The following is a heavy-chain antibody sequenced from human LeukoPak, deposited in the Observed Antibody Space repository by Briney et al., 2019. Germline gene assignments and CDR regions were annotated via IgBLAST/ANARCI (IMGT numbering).Heavy chain of an antibody. CDR1: GFTFTTYW. V-gene: IGHV3-64D*06. CDR2: ISGSGGST. J-gene: IGHJ4*02. CDR3: VKGIAAAGDY. Sequence: PGGSLRLSCAASGFTFTTYWMHWVRQAPGKGLEWVSAISGSGGSTYYADSVKGRFTISRDNSKNTLYLQMSSLRAEDTAVYYCVKGIAAAGDYWGQGTLVTVSS. D-gene: IGHD6-13*01.